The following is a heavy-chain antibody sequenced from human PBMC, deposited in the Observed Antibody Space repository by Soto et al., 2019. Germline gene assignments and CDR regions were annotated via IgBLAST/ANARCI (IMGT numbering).Heavy chain of an antibody. Sequence: SETLSLTCTVSGGSISSSIFYLGWIRQPPGKGLEWIGNIYYSGSTNYNPSLKSRVTISVDTSKSQFSLKLSSVTAADTAVYYCARYGGGWFDPWGQGTLVTVSS. CDR2: IYYSGST. CDR3: ARYGGGWFDP. J-gene: IGHJ5*02. D-gene: IGHD3-16*01. V-gene: IGHV4-61*05. CDR1: GGSISSSIFY.